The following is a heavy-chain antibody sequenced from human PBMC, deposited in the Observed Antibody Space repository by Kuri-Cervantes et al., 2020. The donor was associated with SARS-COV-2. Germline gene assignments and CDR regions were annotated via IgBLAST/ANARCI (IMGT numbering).Heavy chain of an antibody. D-gene: IGHD2-2*01. J-gene: IGHJ4*02. V-gene: IGHV3-15*01. CDR2: IKSKTDGGTT. CDR1: GFTFSNAW. CDR3: TTDCVIVVVPAAPSGYSGYEMPDY. Sequence: GESLKISCAASGFTFSNAWMSWVRQAPGKGLEWVGRIKSKTDGGTTDYAAPVKGRFTISRDDSKNTLYLQMNSLKTEDTAVYYCTTDCVIVVVPAAPSGYSGYEMPDYWGQGTLVTVSS.